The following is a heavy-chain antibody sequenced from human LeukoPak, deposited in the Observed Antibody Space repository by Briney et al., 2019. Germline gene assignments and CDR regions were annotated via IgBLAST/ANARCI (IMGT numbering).Heavy chain of an antibody. D-gene: IGHD6-19*01. CDR3: ATSVAGIAVAGYYFDY. J-gene: IGHJ4*02. CDR2: INPSGGST. Sequence: ASVKVSCKASGYTFTSYYMHWVRQAPGQGLEWMGIINPSGGSTSYAQKFQGRVTMTRDPSTSTVYMELSSLRSEDTAVYYCATSVAGIAVAGYYFDYWGQGTLVTVSS. V-gene: IGHV1-46*01. CDR1: GYTFTSYY.